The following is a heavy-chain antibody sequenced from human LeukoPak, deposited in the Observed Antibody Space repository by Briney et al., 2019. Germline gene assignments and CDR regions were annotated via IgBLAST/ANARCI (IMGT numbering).Heavy chain of an antibody. CDR1: GGSFSGYY. CDR2: INHSGST. J-gene: IGHJ4*02. V-gene: IGHV4-34*01. Sequence: PSETLSLTCAVYGGSFSGYYWSWIRQPPGKGLEWIGEINHSGSTNYNPSLKSRVTISVDTSKNQFSLKLSSVTAADTAVYYCARGRGLSPIPILLDYWGQGTLVTVSS. D-gene: IGHD2/OR15-2a*01. CDR3: ARGRGLSPIPILLDY.